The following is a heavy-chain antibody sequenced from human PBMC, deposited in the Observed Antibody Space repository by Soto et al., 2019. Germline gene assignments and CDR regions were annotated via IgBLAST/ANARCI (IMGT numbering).Heavy chain of an antibody. V-gene: IGHV3-30-3*01. CDR3: AKQTLLPVSVGEYHFDY. CDR2: ISYDGSSK. D-gene: IGHD3-16*01. J-gene: IGHJ4*02. CDR1: GFTLSSYA. Sequence: QVQLVESGGGVVQPGMSLRLSCAASGFTLSSYAMHWARQAPGKGLEWVAVISYDGSSKYYADSVKGRFTISRDNSIGMRYLQMDSLRAEDTAVYYCAKQTLLPVSVGEYHFDYWGQGTRVTVSS.